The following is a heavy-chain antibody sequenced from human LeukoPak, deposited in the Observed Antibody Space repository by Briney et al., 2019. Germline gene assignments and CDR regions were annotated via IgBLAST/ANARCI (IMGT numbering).Heavy chain of an antibody. J-gene: IGHJ5*02. Sequence: ASVKVSCKASGYTFTSYGISWVRQAPGQGLVWMGWISAYNGNTNYAQKLQGRVTMTTDTSTSTAYMELRSLRSDDTAVYYCAREDGSGWELGGHNWFDPWGQGTPVTVSS. CDR2: ISAYNGNT. CDR1: GYTFTSYG. CDR3: AREDGSGWELGGHNWFDP. D-gene: IGHD1-26*01. V-gene: IGHV1-18*01.